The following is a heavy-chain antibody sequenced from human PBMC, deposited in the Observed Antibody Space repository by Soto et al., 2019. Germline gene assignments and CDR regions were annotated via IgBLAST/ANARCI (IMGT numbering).Heavy chain of an antibody. D-gene: IGHD2-2*02. J-gene: IGHJ6*03. CDR2: IYYSGST. CDR3: ARLIGYCSSTSCYNYYYYMDV. V-gene: IGHV4-39*01. Sequence: SETLSLTCTVSGGSISSSSYYWGWIRQPPGKGLEWIGSIYYSGSTYYNPSLKSRVTISVDTSKNQFSLKLSSVTAADTAVYYCARLIGYCSSTSCYNYYYYMDVWGKGTTVTVSS. CDR1: GGSISSSSYY.